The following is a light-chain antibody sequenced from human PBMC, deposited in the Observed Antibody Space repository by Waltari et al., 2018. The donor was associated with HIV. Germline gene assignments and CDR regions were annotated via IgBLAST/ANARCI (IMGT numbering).Light chain of an antibody. Sequence: SYVLTQSPSVPVAPGKTARITCGGNNIGSKRGHWYQQKPGQAPVLVIYYDSDRPSGIPERFSGSNSGNTATLTISRVEAGDEADYYCQVWDSSSGVVFGGGTRLTVL. CDR2: YDS. V-gene: IGLV3-21*04. CDR3: QVWDSSSGVV. J-gene: IGLJ2*01. CDR1: NIGSKR.